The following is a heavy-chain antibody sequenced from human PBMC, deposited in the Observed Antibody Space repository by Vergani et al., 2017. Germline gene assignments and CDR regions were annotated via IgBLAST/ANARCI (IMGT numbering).Heavy chain of an antibody. Sequence: EVQLVESGGGLVKPGGSLRLSCAASGFTFSSYSMNWVRQAPGKGLEWVSFISISSSYIYYADSVKGRFTIARDNSKNTLYLQMNSLRAEDTAVYYCAKGRDFCSGGSCYLNYFDYWGQGTLVTVSS. CDR3: AKGRDFCSGGSCYLNYFDY. D-gene: IGHD2-15*01. CDR2: ISISSSYI. V-gene: IGHV3-21*04. J-gene: IGHJ4*02. CDR1: GFTFSSYS.